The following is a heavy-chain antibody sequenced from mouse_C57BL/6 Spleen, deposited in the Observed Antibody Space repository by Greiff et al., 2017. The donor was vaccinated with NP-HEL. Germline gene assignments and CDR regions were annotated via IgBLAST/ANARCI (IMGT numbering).Heavy chain of an antibody. D-gene: IGHD2-5*01. J-gene: IGHJ2*01. CDR1: GYTFTSYW. CDR2: IDTSDSYT. V-gene: IGHV1-50*01. Sequence: QVQLQQPGAELVKPGASVKLSCKASGYTFTSYWMQWVKQRPGQGLEWIGEIDTSDSYTNYNQKFKGKATLTVDTSSSTAYMQLSSLTSEDSAVYYCARGYSNYCDYWGQGTTLTVSS. CDR3: ARGYSNYCDY.